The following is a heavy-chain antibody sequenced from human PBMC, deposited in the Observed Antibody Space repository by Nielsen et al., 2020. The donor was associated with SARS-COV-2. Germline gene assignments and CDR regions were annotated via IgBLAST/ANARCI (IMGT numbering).Heavy chain of an antibody. CDR2: IYSAGSGT. J-gene: IGHJ5*02. CDR1: GFTFSSFA. CDR3: AKTLGGQSPPINFFDP. Sequence: GESLKISCAASGFTFSSFAMTWVRPAPGKGLEWVSSIYSAGSGTFYADSVKGRFTISRDDSKNTLYLEMSSLRAEDTAIYYCAKTLGGQSPPINFFDPWGQGTLVTVSS. V-gene: IGHV3-23*03. D-gene: IGHD3-10*01.